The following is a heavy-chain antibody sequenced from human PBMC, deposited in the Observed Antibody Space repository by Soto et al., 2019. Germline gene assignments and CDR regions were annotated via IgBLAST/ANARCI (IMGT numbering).Heavy chain of an antibody. CDR1: GGSITNYY. J-gene: IGHJ3*02. D-gene: IGHD3-22*01. V-gene: IGHV4-59*08. CDR3: TTEAYDNSGSLAFDI. CDR2: IFHTGTT. Sequence: SVTLSLTCTVSGGSITNYYYSWIRQPTGKGLEWIGYIFHTGTTSYNPSLKSRVTLSVDTSQSQFSLKLNSVTAADTAVYYCTTEAYDNSGSLAFDIWGPGTLVTVSS.